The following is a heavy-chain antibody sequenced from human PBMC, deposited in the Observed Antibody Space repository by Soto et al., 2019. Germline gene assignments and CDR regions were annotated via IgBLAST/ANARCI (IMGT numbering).Heavy chain of an antibody. V-gene: IGHV4-4*07. J-gene: IGHJ6*02. CDR1: GGSITGHY. Sequence: QVQLRESGPGLVKPSETLSLTCSVSGGSITGHYWTWIRQPAGKGLEYIGRIYSTGTTDYNPSLESRVIMSVDTSKQSFSLKLTSVTAADTAVYYCAREKDFYYSGMDVWGQGTTVAVAS. CDR3: AREKDFYYSGMDV. CDR2: IYSTGTT.